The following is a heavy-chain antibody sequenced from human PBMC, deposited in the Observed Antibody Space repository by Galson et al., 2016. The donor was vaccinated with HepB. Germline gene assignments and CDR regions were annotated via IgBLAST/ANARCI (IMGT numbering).Heavy chain of an antibody. V-gene: IGHV3-23*01. J-gene: IGHJ4*02. Sequence: SLRLSCAASGFTFNKNAMNWVRQAPGKGLEWVSGMSGSGGSTYFADSVKGRFTISRDNSKNTLYLQMPSLRAEATAVYYCAKHLGIRLSRYFFDSWGQGTLVTVSA. CDR3: AKHLGIRLSRYFFDS. D-gene: IGHD3-16*01. CDR1: GFTFNKNA. CDR2: MSGSGGST.